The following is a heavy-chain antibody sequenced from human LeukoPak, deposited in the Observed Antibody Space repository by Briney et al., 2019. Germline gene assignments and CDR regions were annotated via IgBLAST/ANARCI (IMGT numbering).Heavy chain of an antibody. CDR2: ISGYNGNT. CDR1: GYSFTSYG. J-gene: IGHJ4*02. V-gene: IGHV1-18*01. CDR3: ARDRWRLDDSSGYYSFTN. D-gene: IGHD3-22*01. Sequence: ASVSVSCKASGYSFTSYGISWVRQAPGQGLEWMGWISGYNGNTNYEQKVQGRVTMTTDTSTSTAYMEVRSLRSDDTAVYYCARDRWRLDDSSGYYSFTNWGQGTLVTVSS.